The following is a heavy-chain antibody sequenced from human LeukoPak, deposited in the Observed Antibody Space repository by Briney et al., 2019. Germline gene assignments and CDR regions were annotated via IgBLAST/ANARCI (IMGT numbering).Heavy chain of an antibody. CDR3: ARAVGLSAAAGLFDY. D-gene: IGHD6-13*01. Sequence: PSETLSLTCTVSGGSISSYFWSWIRQPPGRRLEWIGYIYSGGNTNYSPSLRSRATFSVGTSKNQFSLKLRSVTAADTAVYYCARAVGLSAAAGLFDYWGQGTLVTVSS. CDR2: IYSGGNT. V-gene: IGHV4-4*09. CDR1: GGSISSYF. J-gene: IGHJ4*02.